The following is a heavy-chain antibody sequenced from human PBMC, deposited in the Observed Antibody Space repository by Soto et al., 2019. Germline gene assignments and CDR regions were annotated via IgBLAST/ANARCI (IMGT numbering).Heavy chain of an antibody. Sequence: QVQLVQSGAEVKKPGASVKVSCKASGYTFTSYGISWVRQAPGQGLEWMGWISAYNGNTNYAQKLQCKVTLTTDTSMRTAYMELRSLRSDDTAVYYWARPPNPSSTSLYYYYGMDVWGQGTTVIVSS. CDR3: ARPPNPSSTSLYYYYGMDV. CDR2: ISAYNGNT. D-gene: IGHD2-2*01. J-gene: IGHJ6*02. V-gene: IGHV1-18*01. CDR1: GYTFTSYG.